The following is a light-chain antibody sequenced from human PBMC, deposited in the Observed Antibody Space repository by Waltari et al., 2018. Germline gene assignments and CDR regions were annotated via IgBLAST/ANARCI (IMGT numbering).Light chain of an antibody. Sequence: DVQMTQSPSTLSASVGARLPITCRASQSVSVWLAWYQQKPGKAPKLLIYEASSLASGVPSRFSGSGSGTEFTLTISGLQPDDFATYYCQQYNSLSSFGQGTKVEIK. CDR3: QQYNSLSS. CDR2: EAS. V-gene: IGKV1-5*03. CDR1: QSVSVW. J-gene: IGKJ1*01.